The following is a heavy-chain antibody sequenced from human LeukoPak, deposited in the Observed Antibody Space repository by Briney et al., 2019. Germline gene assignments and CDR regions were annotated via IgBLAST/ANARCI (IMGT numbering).Heavy chain of an antibody. D-gene: IGHD3-10*01. Sequence: GGSLRLSCAASGFTFSSYEMNWVRQAPGKGLEWVSGISWNSGSIGYADSVRGRFTISRDNAKNSLYLQMNSLRAEDTALYYCAKPPMVRGVIIGPEDWYFDLWGRGTLVTVSS. CDR1: GFTFSSYE. V-gene: IGHV3-9*01. CDR2: ISWNSGSI. CDR3: AKPPMVRGVIIGPEDWYFDL. J-gene: IGHJ2*01.